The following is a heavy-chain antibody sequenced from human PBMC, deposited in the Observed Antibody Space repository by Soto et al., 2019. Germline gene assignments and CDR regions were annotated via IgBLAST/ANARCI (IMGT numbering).Heavy chain of an antibody. V-gene: IGHV1-46*03. Sequence: QLHLVQSGAVVKKPGASVTVSCSASGYPVTAYYMHWVRQAPGRGLEWMGGINPATGAAKYTQTFQGRVTMTMYTSTSIVFIELSGLTSEDTAVFYCARGGGVGVAGSAAFDMWGQGTLVTVSS. CDR2: INPATGAA. D-gene: IGHD3-3*01. J-gene: IGHJ3*02. CDR1: GYPVTAYY. CDR3: ARGGGVGVAGSAAFDM.